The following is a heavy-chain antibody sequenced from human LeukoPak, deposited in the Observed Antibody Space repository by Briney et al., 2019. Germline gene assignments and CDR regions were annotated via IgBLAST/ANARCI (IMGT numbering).Heavy chain of an antibody. CDR1: GFTFSSSA. V-gene: IGHV3-23*01. J-gene: IGHJ6*03. D-gene: IGHD6-13*01. CDR3: AREEVAAAGYYMDV. CDR2: ISGGGGST. Sequence: GGSLRLSCAASGFTFSSSAMSWVRQAPGKGLEWLSTISGGGGSTYYADSVKGRFTISRDNSKNTLYLQMNSLRAEDTAVYYCAREEVAAAGYYMDVWGKGTTVAISS.